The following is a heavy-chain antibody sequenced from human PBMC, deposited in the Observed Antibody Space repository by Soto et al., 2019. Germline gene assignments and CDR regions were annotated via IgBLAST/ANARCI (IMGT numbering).Heavy chain of an antibody. Sequence: QVQLQESGPGLVKPSQTLSLTCTVSGGSFSGGGYYWSWIRHHPGKGLEWIGYISYSGSTSYNPSLKSRVIISLDTSKNQFSMKLTSVTAADTAMYYCARDRGHRYNPIYGMDVWGQGTTVTVSS. V-gene: IGHV4-31*03. J-gene: IGHJ6*02. CDR3: ARDRGHRYNPIYGMDV. CDR1: GGSFSGGGYY. CDR2: ISYSGST. D-gene: IGHD3-10*01.